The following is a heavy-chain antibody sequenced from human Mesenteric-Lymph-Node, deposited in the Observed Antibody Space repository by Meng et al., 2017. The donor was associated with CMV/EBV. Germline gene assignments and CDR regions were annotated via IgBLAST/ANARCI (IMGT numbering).Heavy chain of an antibody. V-gene: IGHV4-34*01. J-gene: IGHJ4*02. CDR1: GGSFSGYY. CDR2: INHSGST. Sequence: QVQLHQWGAGLLKPSETLCVTCAVYGGSFSGYYWNWIRQSPEKGLEWIGEINHSGSTTYNPSFTSRIIISVDTSTNQISLNMSSVTAADTAVYYCARGSSYDILTGYFDYWGQGALVTVSS. D-gene: IGHD3-9*01. CDR3: ARGSSYDILTGYFDY.